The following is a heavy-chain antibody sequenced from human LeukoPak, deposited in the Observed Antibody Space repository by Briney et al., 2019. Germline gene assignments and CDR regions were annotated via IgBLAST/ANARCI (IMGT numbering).Heavy chain of an antibody. CDR2: IIPNSGAT. J-gene: IGHJ3*02. V-gene: IGHV1-2*06. D-gene: IGHD2-21*01. Sequence: ASVKFSCKASGYIFTAYDLHWVRQAPGLGLEWMGRIIPNSGATNYAQNFQGRVTLTRDTSISTTYMELSRLSPDDTAIYYCARGISGGFDIWGQGTMVTVSS. CDR1: GYIFTAYD. CDR3: ARGISGGFDI.